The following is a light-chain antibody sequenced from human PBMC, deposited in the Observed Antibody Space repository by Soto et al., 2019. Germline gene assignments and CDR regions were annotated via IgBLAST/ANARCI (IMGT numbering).Light chain of an antibody. V-gene: IGKV3-20*01. J-gene: IGKJ1*01. Sequence: ETVLTQSPGTLSLSPGERATLSCRASQSVSSSYLAWYQQKPGQAPRLLIYAVYSRATGIPDRFSGSGSGTDFTLTISRLEPEDFAVYYCQQSGSSSGWTFGQGTKVDIK. CDR3: QQSGSSSGWT. CDR2: AVY. CDR1: QSVSSSY.